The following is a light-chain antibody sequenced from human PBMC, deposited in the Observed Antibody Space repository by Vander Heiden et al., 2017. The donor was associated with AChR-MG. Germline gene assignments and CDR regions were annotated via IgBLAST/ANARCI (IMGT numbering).Light chain of an antibody. CDR1: KLGDKY. J-gene: IGLJ1*01. CDR2: QDS. V-gene: IGLV3-1*01. Sequence: SYELTQPPSVSVSPGQTASITCSGDKLGDKYACWYQQKPGQSPVLVFYQDSKRPSGIPERFSGSNSGNTATLTISGTQAMDEADYYCQAWDSSTGGDVFGTGTKVTVL. CDR3: QAWDSSTGGDV.